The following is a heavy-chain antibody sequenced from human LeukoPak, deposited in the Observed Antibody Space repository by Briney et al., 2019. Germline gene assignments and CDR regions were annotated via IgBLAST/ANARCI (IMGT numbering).Heavy chain of an antibody. Sequence: KPSETLSLTCTVSGGSISTYSWNWIRQPPGKGLEWIGRIYTSGTTNYNPSLGSRVTISVGTSKNQFSLKLSSVTAADTAVYYCARSSQSGSYAYWGQGTLVTVSS. D-gene: IGHD1-26*01. CDR3: ARSSQSGSYAY. V-gene: IGHV4-4*09. CDR2: IYTSGTT. J-gene: IGHJ4*02. CDR1: GGSISTYS.